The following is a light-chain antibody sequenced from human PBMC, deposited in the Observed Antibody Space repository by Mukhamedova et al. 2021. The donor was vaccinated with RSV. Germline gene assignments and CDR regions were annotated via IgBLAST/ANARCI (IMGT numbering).Light chain of an antibody. Sequence: ITCRASQSISSWLAWYQQTPGKAPKLLIYKASSLESGVPSRFSGSGSGTEFTLTISSLQPDDFATYYCQQYNSYPWTFGQGTKVE. CDR1: QSISSW. V-gene: IGKV1-5*03. CDR3: QQYNSYPWT. CDR2: KAS. J-gene: IGKJ1*01.